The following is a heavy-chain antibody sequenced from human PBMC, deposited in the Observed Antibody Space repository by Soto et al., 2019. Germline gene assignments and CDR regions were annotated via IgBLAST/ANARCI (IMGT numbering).Heavy chain of an antibody. V-gene: IGHV1-3*01. Sequence: ASVKVSCKASGYTFTSYALHWVRQAPGQRLEWMGWINAGNGNTKYSKKFQGRVTITRDTSASTAYMELSSLRSEDTAVYYCARDSGGMDVWGKETTVTVSS. CDR2: INAGNGNT. CDR1: GYTFTSYA. J-gene: IGHJ6*04. CDR3: ARDSGGMDV.